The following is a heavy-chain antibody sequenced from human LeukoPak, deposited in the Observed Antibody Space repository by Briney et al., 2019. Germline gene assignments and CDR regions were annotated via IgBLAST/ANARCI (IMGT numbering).Heavy chain of an antibody. D-gene: IGHD3-22*01. CDR2: IIPIFGTA. J-gene: IGHJ5*02. CDR1: GGTFSSYA. Sequence: ASVKVSCKASGGTFSSYAISWVRQAPGQGLEWMGGIIPIFGTANYAQKFQGRVTITADKSTSTVYMELSSLRSEDTAVYYCAIASTRYYYDSSGLNWFDPWGQGTLVTVSS. V-gene: IGHV1-69*06. CDR3: AIASTRYYYDSSGLNWFDP.